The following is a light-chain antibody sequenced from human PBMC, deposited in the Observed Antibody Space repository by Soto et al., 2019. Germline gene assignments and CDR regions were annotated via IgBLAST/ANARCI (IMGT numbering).Light chain of an antibody. CDR1: RDDVGGYNY. CDR2: EVS. J-gene: IGLJ3*02. Sequence: QSALTQPASVSGSPGQSITISCTGTRDDVGGYNYVSWYQQYPGKAPKLMIYEVSYRPSGVSNRFSGSRSGHTASLSISGLQAEDEADYYCSAYTNIGILVFGGGTKLTVL. V-gene: IGLV2-14*01. CDR3: SAYTNIGILV.